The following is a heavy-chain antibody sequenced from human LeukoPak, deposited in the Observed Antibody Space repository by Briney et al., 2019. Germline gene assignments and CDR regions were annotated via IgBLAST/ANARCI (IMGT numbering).Heavy chain of an antibody. CDR1: GYTFISYY. D-gene: IGHD2-15*01. CDR3: ARTLPNYYYGMDV. J-gene: IGHJ6*02. CDR2: INPNSGDT. Sequence: ASVKVSCKASGYTFISYYMHWVGQARGQRLEWMGWINPNSGDTNYAQKFQGRVSMTRDTSINTAYMELSRLRSDDTSVYYCARTLPNYYYGMDVWGQGTTVTVSS. V-gene: IGHV1-2*02.